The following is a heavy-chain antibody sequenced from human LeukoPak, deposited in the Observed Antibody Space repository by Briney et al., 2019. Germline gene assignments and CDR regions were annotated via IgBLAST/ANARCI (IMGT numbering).Heavy chain of an antibody. D-gene: IGHD2-21*02. J-gene: IGHJ6*02. CDR2: IVVGSGNT. CDR3: AADRGTVVTEYYYSVWTS. V-gene: IGHV1-58*01. CDR1: GFTFTSSA. Sequence: GTSVKVSCKASGFTFTSSAVQWVRQARGQRLEWIGWIVVGSGNTNYAQKFQERVTITRDMSTSTAYMELSSLRSEDTAVYYCAADRGTVVTEYYYSVWTSGAKGPRSPSP.